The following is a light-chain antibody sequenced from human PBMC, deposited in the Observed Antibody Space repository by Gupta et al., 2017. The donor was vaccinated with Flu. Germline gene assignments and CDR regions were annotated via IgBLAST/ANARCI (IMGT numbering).Light chain of an antibody. Sequence: QSALTQPASVSGSPGQSITISCTGTASDIGSYNLVSWYQQHPGKVPKLIMYEATKRPSGISSRFSGSKSGKKASLTISGLQAEDEADDYCCSYASTQMAFGGGTKVTVL. CDR1: ASDIGSYNL. CDR2: EAT. CDR3: CSYASTQMA. J-gene: IGLJ3*02. V-gene: IGLV2-23*01.